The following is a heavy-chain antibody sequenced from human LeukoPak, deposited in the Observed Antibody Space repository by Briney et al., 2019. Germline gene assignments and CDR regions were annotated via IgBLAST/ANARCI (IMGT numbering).Heavy chain of an antibody. Sequence: GGSLRLSCAASGFTFSSYSMNWVRQAPGKGLEWVSTISSSSSYIYYADSVKGRFTISRDNAKNSLYLQMNSLRAEDTAVYYCARSGIAAAGTLAWFDPWGQGTLVTVSS. CDR1: GFTFSSYS. J-gene: IGHJ5*02. CDR2: ISSSSSYI. CDR3: ARSGIAAAGTLAWFDP. D-gene: IGHD6-13*01. V-gene: IGHV3-21*01.